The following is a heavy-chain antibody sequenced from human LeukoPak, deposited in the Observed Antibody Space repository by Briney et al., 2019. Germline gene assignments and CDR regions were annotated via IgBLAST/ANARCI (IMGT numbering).Heavy chain of an antibody. J-gene: IGHJ4*02. Sequence: ASVKVSCKASGYTFTSYDINWVRQATGQGLEWMGWMNPNSGNTDYAQKFQGRVTMTRNTSISTAYMELSSLRSEDTAVYYCARGYGSTGIAVADFDYWGQGTLVTVSS. D-gene: IGHD6-19*01. CDR2: MNPNSGNT. CDR3: ARGYGSTGIAVADFDY. CDR1: GYTFTSYD. V-gene: IGHV1-8*01.